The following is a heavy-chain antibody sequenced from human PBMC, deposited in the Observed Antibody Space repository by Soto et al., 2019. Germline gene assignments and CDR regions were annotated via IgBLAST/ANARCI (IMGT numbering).Heavy chain of an antibody. V-gene: IGHV4-59*08. D-gene: IGHD6-6*01. J-gene: IGHJ4*02. Sequence: PSETLSLTCTVSGGSISSYYWSWIRQPPGKGLEWIGYIYYSGSTNYNPSLKSRVTISVDTSKNQFSLKLSSVTAADTAVYYCARHRGYSSSSLDYWGQGTLVTVSS. CDR2: IYYSGST. CDR3: ARHRGYSSSSLDY. CDR1: GGSISSYY.